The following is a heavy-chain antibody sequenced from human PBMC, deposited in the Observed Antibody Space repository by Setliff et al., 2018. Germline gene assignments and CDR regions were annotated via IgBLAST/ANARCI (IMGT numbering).Heavy chain of an antibody. Sequence: GGSLRLSCAASGFSFSKFAMSWVRQAPGKGLEWVADIRQDGNEIYYVDSVRGRFTISRDTAKNSVYLQMNSLRAEDTGVYYCASGDWFYFDCWGQGTLVTVSS. CDR2: IRQDGNEI. CDR3: ASGDWFYFDC. D-gene: IGHD2-21*01. CDR1: GFSFSKFA. J-gene: IGHJ4*02. V-gene: IGHV3-7*01.